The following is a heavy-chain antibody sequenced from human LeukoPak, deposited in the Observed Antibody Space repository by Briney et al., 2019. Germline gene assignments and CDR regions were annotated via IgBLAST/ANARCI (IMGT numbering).Heavy chain of an antibody. J-gene: IGHJ4*02. D-gene: IGHD6-13*01. V-gene: IGHV1-3*01. Sequence: GASVKVSCKASGYTFTSYAMHWVRQAPGQGLEWMGWINAGNGNTKYSQKFQGRVTMTRNTSISTAYMELSSLRSEDTAVYYCARGHGPYSSQPRPNRLVLSVSDSFDYWGQGTLVTVSS. CDR1: GYTFTSYA. CDR3: ARGHGPYSSQPRPNRLVLSVSDSFDY. CDR2: INAGNGNT.